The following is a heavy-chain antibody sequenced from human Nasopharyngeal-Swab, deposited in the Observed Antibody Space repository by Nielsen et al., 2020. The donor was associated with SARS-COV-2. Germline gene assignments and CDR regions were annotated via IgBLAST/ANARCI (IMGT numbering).Heavy chain of an antibody. V-gene: IGHV3-74*01. Sequence: WIRQSPGQGLVWVSRINSDGSSTSYADSVKGRFTISRDNAKNTLYLQMNSLRAEDTAVYYCARGDVKDIVLVVYAKGYGMDVWGQGTTVTVSS. CDR2: INSDGSST. D-gene: IGHD2-8*02. CDR3: ARGDVKDIVLVVYAKGYGMDV. J-gene: IGHJ6*02.